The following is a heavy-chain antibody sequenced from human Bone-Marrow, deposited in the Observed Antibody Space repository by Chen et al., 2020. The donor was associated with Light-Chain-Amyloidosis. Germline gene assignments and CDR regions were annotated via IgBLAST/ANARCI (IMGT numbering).Heavy chain of an antibody. CDR1: GFTFDNYE. Sequence: EVQLVESGGGLVQPGGSLRLSCAASGFTFDNYEMNWVRQVPGGGLEWVSYISSDSRSLYYADSVKGRFTISRDNAKNSLYLQMNSLRAEDTAVYYCASLHDYNTYHLPFDYWGQGTLVTVSS. J-gene: IGHJ4*02. CDR3: ASLHDYNTYHLPFDY. V-gene: IGHV3-48*03. D-gene: IGHD4-4*01. CDR2: ISSDSRSL.